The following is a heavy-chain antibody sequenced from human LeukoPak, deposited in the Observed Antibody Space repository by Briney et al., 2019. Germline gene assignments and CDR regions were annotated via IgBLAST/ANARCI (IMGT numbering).Heavy chain of an antibody. CDR2: INPNSGGT. J-gene: IGHJ5*02. CDR3: ARVRRDTTGWTGGWFDP. V-gene: IGHV1-2*02. D-gene: IGHD6-19*01. Sequence: GASVKVSCKASGYTFTGYFMHWVRQAPGQGLEWMGWINPNSGGTNYAQKFQGRVTMTTDTSTSTAYMELRSLTSDDTAMYYCARVRRDTTGWTGGWFDPWGQGTLVTVSS. CDR1: GYTFTGYF.